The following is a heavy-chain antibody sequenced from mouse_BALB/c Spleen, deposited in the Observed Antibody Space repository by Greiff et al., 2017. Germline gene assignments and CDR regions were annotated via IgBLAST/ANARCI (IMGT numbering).Heavy chain of an antibody. CDR3: AIFYDGYYGAY. Sequence: VKLQESGAELVRPGTSVKISCKASGYTFTNYWLGWVKQRPGHGLEWIGDIYPGGGYTNYNEKFKGKATLTADTSSSTAYMQLSSLTSEDSAVYFCAIFYDGYYGAYWGQGTLVTVSA. V-gene: IGHV1-63*02. J-gene: IGHJ3*01. D-gene: IGHD2-3*01. CDR1: GYTFTNYW. CDR2: IYPGGGYT.